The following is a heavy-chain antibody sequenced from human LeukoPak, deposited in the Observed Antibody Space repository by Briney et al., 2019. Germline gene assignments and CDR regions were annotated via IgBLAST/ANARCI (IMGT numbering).Heavy chain of an antibody. D-gene: IGHD2-15*01. CDR1: GGSIISSDYH. J-gene: IGHJ3*02. CDR2: ISYSGNT. V-gene: IGHV4-39*01. CDR3: ARHCCSGPAKRVFDI. Sequence: SETLSLTCTVSGGSIISSDYHWGWVRQPPGKGLEWIGTISYSGNTDYNPSLRSRVTISVDTSNSQFSLRLGSVTAADTAVYHCARHCCSGPAKRVFDIWGQGTMVTVSS.